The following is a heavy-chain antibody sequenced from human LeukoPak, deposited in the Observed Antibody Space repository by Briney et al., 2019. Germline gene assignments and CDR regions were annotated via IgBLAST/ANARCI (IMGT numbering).Heavy chain of an antibody. Sequence: EASVKVSCKASGYTFTSYGISWVRQATGQGLEWMGWMNPNSGNTGYAQKFQGRVTMTRNTSISTAYMELSSLRSEDTAVYYCARGKKVVRGVIRYYFDYWGQGTLVTVSS. D-gene: IGHD3-10*01. V-gene: IGHV1-8*02. J-gene: IGHJ4*02. CDR3: ARGKKVVRGVIRYYFDY. CDR2: MNPNSGNT. CDR1: GYTFTSYG.